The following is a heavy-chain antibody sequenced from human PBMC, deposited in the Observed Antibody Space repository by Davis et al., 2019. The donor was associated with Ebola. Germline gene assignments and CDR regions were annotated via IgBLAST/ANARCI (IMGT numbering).Heavy chain of an antibody. D-gene: IGHD4-23*01. CDR2: INAASGDT. CDR1: GYTFNTFA. J-gene: IGHJ6*02. V-gene: IGHV1-3*01. Sequence: ASVKVSCKASGYTFNTFAINWVRQAPGQGLEWMGWINAASGDTNYSQKFQGRVIITEDTAATTAYMELSSLTYEDTAVYYCTREGHGARRDLRWDYYGFDVWGQGTTVIVSS. CDR3: TREGHGARRDLRWDYYGFDV.